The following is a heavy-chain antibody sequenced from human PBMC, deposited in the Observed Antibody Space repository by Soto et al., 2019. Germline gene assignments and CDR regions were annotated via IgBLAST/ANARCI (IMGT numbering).Heavy chain of an antibody. V-gene: IGHV4-30-2*01. CDR3: ARGNYGDSTPTSGFDP. Sequence: SETLSLTCAVSGGSISSGGYSWSWIRQPPGKGLEWIGYIYHSGSTYYNPSLKSRVTISVDRSKNQFSLKLSSVTAADTAVYYCARGNYGDSTPTSGFDPWGQGTLVTVSS. CDR1: GGSISSGGYS. D-gene: IGHD4-17*01. CDR2: IYHSGST. J-gene: IGHJ5*02.